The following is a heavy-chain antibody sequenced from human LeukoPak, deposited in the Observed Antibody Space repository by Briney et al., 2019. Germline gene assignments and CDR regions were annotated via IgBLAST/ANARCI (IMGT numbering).Heavy chain of an antibody. CDR1: GYTFSSYG. CDR2: ISVYSGNT. J-gene: IGHJ4*02. CDR3: ARDANGVLGDY. D-gene: IGHD2-8*01. Sequence: ASVKVSCKASGYTFSSYGISWVRQAPGQGLEWMGWISVYSGNTNYAQRLQGRVTMTTDTSTSTAYMELRSLRSDDTAVYYCARDANGVLGDYWGQGTLVTVPS. V-gene: IGHV1-18*01.